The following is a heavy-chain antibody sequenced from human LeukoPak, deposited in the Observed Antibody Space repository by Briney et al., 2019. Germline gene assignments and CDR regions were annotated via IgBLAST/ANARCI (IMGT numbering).Heavy chain of an antibody. V-gene: IGHV4-30-4*01. D-gene: IGHD2-2*02. Sequence: PSETLSLTCTVSGGSIDSGGYYWTWIRQHPGKGLEWIGYIYHNGNTYYNPSLKSRVTISVDKSKNQFSLKLSSVTAADTAVYYCARSLVVPAAIWWFDPWGQGTLVTVSS. CDR1: GGSIDSGGYY. CDR3: ARSLVVPAAIWWFDP. CDR2: IYHNGNT. J-gene: IGHJ5*02.